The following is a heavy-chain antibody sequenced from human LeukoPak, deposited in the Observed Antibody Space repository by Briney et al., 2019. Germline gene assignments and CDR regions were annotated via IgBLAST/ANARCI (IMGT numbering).Heavy chain of an antibody. CDR1: GGSISSYY. CDR3: ARRCSADSCYSSWYFDL. CDR2: IYYSGGT. J-gene: IGHJ2*01. D-gene: IGHD2-15*01. Sequence: PSETLSLTCTVSGGSISSYYWSWVRQPPGKGLEWIGYIYYSGGTNYNPSLKSRVTISVDTSRNQFSLKLSSVTAADTAVYYCARRCSADSCYSSWYFDLWGRGTLVTVSS. V-gene: IGHV4-59*08.